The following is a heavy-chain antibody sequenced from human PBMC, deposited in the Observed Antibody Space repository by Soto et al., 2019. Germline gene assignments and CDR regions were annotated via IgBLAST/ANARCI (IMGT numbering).Heavy chain of an antibody. CDR1: GGSISSGGYS. CDR2: IYHSGST. V-gene: IGHV4-30-2*01. CDR3: ARGYYSNYVRHYYYYGMDV. Sequence: QLQLQESGSGLVKPSQTLSLTCAVSGGSISSGGYSWSWIRQPPGKGLEWIGYIYHSGSTYYNPSTKSRVTISVDRSKNQFSLKLSSVTAADTAVYYCARGYYSNYVRHYYYYGMDVWGQGTTVTVSS. D-gene: IGHD4-4*01. J-gene: IGHJ6*02.